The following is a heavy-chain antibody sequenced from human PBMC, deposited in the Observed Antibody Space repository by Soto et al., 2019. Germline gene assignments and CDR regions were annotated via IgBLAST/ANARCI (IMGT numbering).Heavy chain of an antibody. CDR1: GFTFSSYG. Sequence: GGSLRLSCAASGFTFSSYGMHWVRQAPGKGLEWVAVIWYDGSNKYYADSVKGRFTISRDNSKNTLYLQMNSLRAEDTAVYYCARRTEVAAKRVSYYYGMDVWGQGTTVTVSS. CDR3: ARRTEVAAKRVSYYYGMDV. CDR2: IWYDGSNK. D-gene: IGHD6-19*01. V-gene: IGHV3-33*01. J-gene: IGHJ6*02.